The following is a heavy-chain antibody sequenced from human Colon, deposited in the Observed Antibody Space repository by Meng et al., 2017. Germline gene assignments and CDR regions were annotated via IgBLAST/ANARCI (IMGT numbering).Heavy chain of an antibody. D-gene: IGHD1-14*01. CDR1: GNTFTSNT. V-gene: IGHV1-3*01. CDR2: INAGNGNT. CDR3: ARDPTGGSFHYFDS. Sequence: QVQFVQSGAEVKRPGASVKLSCKASGNTFTSNTIHWVRQAPGQRPEWMGWINAGNGNTKYSLKFQNRITLTRDTSANTAYMEVNYLTSGDTAVYYCARDPTGGSFHYFDSWGQGALVTVSS. J-gene: IGHJ4*02.